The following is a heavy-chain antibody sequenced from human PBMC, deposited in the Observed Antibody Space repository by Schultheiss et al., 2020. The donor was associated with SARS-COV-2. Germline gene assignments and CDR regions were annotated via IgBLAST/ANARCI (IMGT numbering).Heavy chain of an antibody. Sequence: ASVKVSCKASGYTFTSYAMHWVRQAPGQRLEWMGWINPNSGGTNYAQKFQGRVTMTRDTSISTAYMELRSLRSDDTAVYYCARDQSPDYGDYDGFDYWGQGTLVTVSS. V-gene: IGHV1-2*02. CDR3: ARDQSPDYGDYDGFDY. CDR1: GYTFTSYA. D-gene: IGHD4-17*01. CDR2: INPNSGGT. J-gene: IGHJ4*02.